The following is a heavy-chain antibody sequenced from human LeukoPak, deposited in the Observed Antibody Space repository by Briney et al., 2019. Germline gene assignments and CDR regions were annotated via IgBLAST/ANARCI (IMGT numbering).Heavy chain of an antibody. J-gene: IGHJ4*02. D-gene: IGHD3-22*01. CDR3: ASGSLGHYYDSSGHEY. CDR2: ISWDGDAT. V-gene: IGHV3-43D*03. Sequence: GGSLRLSCAASGFTFDDYAMVWVRQAPGKGLEWLSLISWDGDATYYTDSVKGRFTVSKDTSKNTLHLQMDSLRAEDTAVYYCASGSLGHYYDSSGHEYWGQGTLVTVSS. CDR1: GFTFDDYA.